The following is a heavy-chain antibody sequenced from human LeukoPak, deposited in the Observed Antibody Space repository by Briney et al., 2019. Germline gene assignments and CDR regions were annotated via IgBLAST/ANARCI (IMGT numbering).Heavy chain of an antibody. J-gene: IGHJ4*02. CDR1: GYSFTNYW. V-gene: IGHV5-51*01. D-gene: IGHD3-3*01. CDR3: ARRPYYDFWSGYYSPFDY. CDR2: IYPGDSDT. Sequence: GESLKISCKGSGYSFTNYWIAWVRQMPGKGLEWMGNIYPGDSDTRYSPSFQGQVTISADKSISTAYLQWSSLKASDTAMYYCARRPYYDFWSGYYSPFDYWGQGTLSPSPQ.